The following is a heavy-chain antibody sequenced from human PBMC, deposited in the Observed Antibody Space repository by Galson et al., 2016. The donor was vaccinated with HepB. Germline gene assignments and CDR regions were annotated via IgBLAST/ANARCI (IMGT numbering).Heavy chain of an antibody. D-gene: IGHD3-22*01. J-gene: IGHJ4*02. CDR1: GFTFDNYA. V-gene: IGHV3-9*01. CDR2: ISSTSGSV. Sequence: SLRLSCAASGFTFDNYAMHWVRRAPGKGLEWVSGISSTSGSVAYADSVKGRFTISRDNSKNSLFLQMNSLRPEDTALYYCAKSWRDSSGHDFYFDYWGQGTLVTVSS. CDR3: AKSWRDSSGHDFYFDY.